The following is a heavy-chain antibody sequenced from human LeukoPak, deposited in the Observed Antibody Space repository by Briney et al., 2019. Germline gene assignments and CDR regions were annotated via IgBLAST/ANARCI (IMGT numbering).Heavy chain of an antibody. CDR1: GYTFTCYY. CDR2: INPNSGGT. J-gene: IGHJ4*02. CDR3: ARGYYDFWSPSETQYYFDY. D-gene: IGHD3-3*01. Sequence: ASVKVSCKASGYTFTCYYMHWVRQAPGQGLEWMGWINPNSGGTNYAQKLQGRVTMTRDTSISTAYMELSRLRSDDTAVYYCARGYYDFWSPSETQYYFDYWGQGTLVTVSS. V-gene: IGHV1-2*02.